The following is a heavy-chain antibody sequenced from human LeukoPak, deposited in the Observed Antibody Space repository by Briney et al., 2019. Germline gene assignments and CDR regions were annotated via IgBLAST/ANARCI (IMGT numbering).Heavy chain of an antibody. J-gene: IGHJ3*02. Sequence: GESLKTSCKGSGYSFTSYWIGWVRQMPGKGLEWMGIIYPGDSDTRYSPSFQGQVTISADKSISTAYLQWSSLKASDTAMYYCASASYYYDSSGSSDAFDIWGQGTMVTVSS. CDR3: ASASYYYDSSGSSDAFDI. D-gene: IGHD3-22*01. V-gene: IGHV5-51*01. CDR1: GYSFTSYW. CDR2: IYPGDSDT.